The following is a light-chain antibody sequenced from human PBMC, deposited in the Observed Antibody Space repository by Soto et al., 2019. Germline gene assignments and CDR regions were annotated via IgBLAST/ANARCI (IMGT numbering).Light chain of an antibody. V-gene: IGLV2-14*03. Sequence: QSALTQPASVSGSPGQSITISCTGTSSDIGGYKYVSWYRQHPGKAPKLMIYDVFNRPSGVSTRFSGSKSGNTASLTISGLQAEDEANCYCSSYTSSTTWVFGGGTKLTVL. CDR2: DVF. J-gene: IGLJ3*02. CDR1: SSDIGGYKY. CDR3: SSYTSSTTWV.